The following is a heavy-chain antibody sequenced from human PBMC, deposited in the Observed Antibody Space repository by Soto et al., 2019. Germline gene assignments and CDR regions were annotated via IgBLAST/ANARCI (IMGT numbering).Heavy chain of an antibody. Sequence: QVQLQQWGAGLLKPSETLSLTCAVYGGSFSGYYWSWIRQPPGKGLEWIGEINHSGSTNYNPSLKSRVTISVDTSKNQFSLKLSSVTAADTAVYYCAPHPAAAGTYNYWGQGTLVTVSS. CDR2: INHSGST. CDR3: APHPAAAGTYNY. J-gene: IGHJ4*02. CDR1: GGSFSGYY. D-gene: IGHD6-13*01. V-gene: IGHV4-34*01.